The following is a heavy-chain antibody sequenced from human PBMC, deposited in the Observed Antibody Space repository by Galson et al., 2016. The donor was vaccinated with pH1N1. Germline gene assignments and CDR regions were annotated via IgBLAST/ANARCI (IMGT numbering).Heavy chain of an antibody. Sequence: SLRLSCAASGFIFSGYSMNWVRQAPGKGLEWVSSITSGSFHIYYADSVKGRFTISRDNAKNSLFLQMNSLRVEDTALYYCARDRSGRGLGSPYYMDVWGQGTTVTVSS. CDR3: ARDRSGRGLGSPYYMDV. D-gene: IGHD3-10*01. V-gene: IGHV3-21*01. CDR2: ITSGSFHI. J-gene: IGHJ6*03. CDR1: GFIFSGYS.